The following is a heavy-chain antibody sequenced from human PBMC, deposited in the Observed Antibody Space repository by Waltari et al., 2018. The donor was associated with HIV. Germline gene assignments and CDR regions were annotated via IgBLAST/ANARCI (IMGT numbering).Heavy chain of an antibody. Sequence: QVQLVQSGAEVKKPGASVKVSCKASGYTFTSYYMHWVRQAPGQGLEWMGIINPSGGSTSYAQKFQGRVTMTRDTSTSTVYMELSSLRSEDTAVYYCARESGGRYYYDSSDHRIDYWGQGTLVTVSS. CDR3: ARESGGRYYYDSSDHRIDY. D-gene: IGHD3-22*01. CDR1: GYTFTSYY. J-gene: IGHJ4*02. V-gene: IGHV1-46*01. CDR2: INPSGGST.